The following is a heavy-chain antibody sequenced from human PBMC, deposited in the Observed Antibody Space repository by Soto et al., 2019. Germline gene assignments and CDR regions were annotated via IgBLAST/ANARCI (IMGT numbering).Heavy chain of an antibody. J-gene: IGHJ5*02. CDR3: DRGKPPSGLFGTYLGFDR. D-gene: IGHD3-3*01. CDR1: GGSFREYY. Sequence: PSETLSLTCAVYGGSFREYYWTWIRQSPGKGLEWVGKINHSGSTDYNPALKSRVSISVDSSKNPLSLKQPSMTAADTAVYYCDRGKPPSGLFGTYLGFDRWGQGTLVTVSS. CDR2: INHSGST. V-gene: IGHV4-34*01.